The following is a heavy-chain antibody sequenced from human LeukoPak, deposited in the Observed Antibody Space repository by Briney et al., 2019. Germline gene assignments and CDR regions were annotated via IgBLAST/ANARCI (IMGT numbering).Heavy chain of an antibody. D-gene: IGHD1-1*01. Sequence: SETLSLNCTVSGDSISSYYWSWIRKPPGKGLEWIGYIFYSGSINYNPSLKSRVTISVDTSKNQFSLKLSSVTAADTAVYYCATHFIGNDAGILASWGQGTLVTVSS. CDR1: GDSISSYY. CDR3: ATHFIGNDAGILAS. V-gene: IGHV4-59*01. CDR2: IFYSGSI. J-gene: IGHJ5*02.